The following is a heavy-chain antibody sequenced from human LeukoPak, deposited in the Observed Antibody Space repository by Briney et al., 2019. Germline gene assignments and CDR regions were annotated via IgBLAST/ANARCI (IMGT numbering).Heavy chain of an antibody. V-gene: IGHV4-30-2*01. CDR3: ATMVQGVHTYFGS. J-gene: IGHJ4*02. CDR1: GGSISSGGYS. D-gene: IGHD3-10*01. CDR2: VYHSGST. Sequence: SETLSLTCAVSGGSISSGGYSWSWIRQPPGKGLEWIGYVYHSGSTYYNPSLKSRVTISVDRSKNQFSLKLSSVTAADTAVYYCATMVQGVHTYFGSWGQGNLVAVSS.